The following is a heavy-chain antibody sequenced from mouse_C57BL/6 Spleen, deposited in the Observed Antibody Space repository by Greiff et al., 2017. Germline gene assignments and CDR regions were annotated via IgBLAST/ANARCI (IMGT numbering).Heavy chain of an antibody. CDR3: AKGDRRRGAYAMDY. CDR1: GYTFTSYW. Sequence: QVQLQQPGAELVMPGASVKLSCKASGYTFTSYWMHWVKQRPGQGLEWIGEIDPSDSYTNYNQKFKGKSTLTVDKSSSTAYMQLSSLTSEDSAVYYCAKGDRRRGAYAMDYWGQGTSVTVAS. CDR2: IDPSDSYT. V-gene: IGHV1-69*01. J-gene: IGHJ4*01.